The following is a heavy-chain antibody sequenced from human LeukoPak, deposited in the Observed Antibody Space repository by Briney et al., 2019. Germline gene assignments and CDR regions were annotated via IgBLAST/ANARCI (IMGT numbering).Heavy chain of an antibody. CDR1: GFTFSSYA. CDR3: AKVRTVTNLYYFDY. V-gene: IGHV3-23*01. CDR2: ISGSGGST. Sequence: GGSLRLSCAASGFTFSSYAMSWVRQAPGKGLEWVSAISGSGGSTYYADSVKGRFTISRDNSKNTLYLQMNSLRAEDTAVYYCAKVRTVTNLYYFDYWGQGTLVTVSP. D-gene: IGHD4-11*01. J-gene: IGHJ4*02.